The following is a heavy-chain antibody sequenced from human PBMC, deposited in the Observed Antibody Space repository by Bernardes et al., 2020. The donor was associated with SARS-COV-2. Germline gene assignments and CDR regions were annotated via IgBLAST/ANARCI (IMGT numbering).Heavy chain of an antibody. CDR2: IYIGGFT. V-gene: IGHV4-4*07. D-gene: IGHD3-22*01. CDR3: ARELIGKWLFEF. Sequence: SETLSLTCSVSGGSITRYYWSWIRQSAGKRPEWIGRIYIGGFTTYNPSLQSRVRVALDTSKNQFSLSMNSVTAADTAVYYCARELIGKWLFEFWGQGIPVAVSS. CDR1: GGSITRYY. J-gene: IGHJ4*02.